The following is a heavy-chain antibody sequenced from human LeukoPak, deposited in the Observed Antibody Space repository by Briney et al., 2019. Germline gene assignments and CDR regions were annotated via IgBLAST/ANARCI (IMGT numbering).Heavy chain of an antibody. V-gene: IGHV3-33*01. CDR3: AREWGRIAVAGGPGY. CDR2: IWYDGRTK. CDR1: GFIFSNYG. D-gene: IGHD6-19*01. Sequence: GGSLRLSCEVSGFIFSNYGMHWVRQAPGKGLEWVALIWYDGRTKFHADSVKGRFTISRDNSANTLYLQMSSLRVEDAAVYYCAREWGRIAVAGGPGYWGQGALVTVSS. J-gene: IGHJ4*02.